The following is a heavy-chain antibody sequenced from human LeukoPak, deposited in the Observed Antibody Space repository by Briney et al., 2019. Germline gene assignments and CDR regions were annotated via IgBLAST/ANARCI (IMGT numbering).Heavy chain of an antibody. Sequence: GSLRLSCAASGFTFSSYAMSWVRQAPGKGLEWVSAISGSGGSTYYADSVKGRFTISRDNSKNTLYLQMNSLRAEDTAVYYCARDMGLWENYYDSSGYPTRFDYWGQGTLVTVSS. J-gene: IGHJ4*02. D-gene: IGHD3-22*01. CDR1: GFTFSSYA. CDR3: ARDMGLWENYYDSSGYPTRFDY. CDR2: ISGSGGST. V-gene: IGHV3-23*01.